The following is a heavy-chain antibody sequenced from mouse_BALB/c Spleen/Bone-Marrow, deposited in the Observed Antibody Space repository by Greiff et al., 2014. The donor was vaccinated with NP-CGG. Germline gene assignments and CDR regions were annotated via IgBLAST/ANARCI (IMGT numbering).Heavy chain of an antibody. J-gene: IGHJ4*01. D-gene: IGHD1-2*01. CDR3: ARITTATGAMDY. V-gene: IGHV2-9*02. CDR2: IWADGST. Sequence: VHLVESGPGLVAPSQSLSISCTVSGFSLTSYGVHWVRQPPGKGLEWLGVIWADGSTNYNSALMSRLSISKDNSKSQVFLKMNSRQTDDTAMYYCARITTATGAMDYWGQGTSVTVSS. CDR1: GFSLTSYG.